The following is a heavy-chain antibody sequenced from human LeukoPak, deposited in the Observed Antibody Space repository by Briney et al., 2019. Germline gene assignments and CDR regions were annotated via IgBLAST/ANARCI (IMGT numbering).Heavy chain of an antibody. J-gene: IGHJ4*02. CDR2: IITIFGTA. CDR3: AREEAGDFDY. CDR1: GGTFSSYA. Sequence: SVKVSCKASGGTFSSYAISWVRQAPGQGLEWMGRIITIFGTANYAQKFQGRVTITTDESTSTAYMELSSLRSEDTAVYYCAREEAGDFDYWGQGTLVTVSS. D-gene: IGHD6-13*01. V-gene: IGHV1-69*05.